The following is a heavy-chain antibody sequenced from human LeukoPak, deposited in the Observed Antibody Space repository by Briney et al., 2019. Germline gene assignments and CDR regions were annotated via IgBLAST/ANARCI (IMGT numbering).Heavy chain of an antibody. CDR1: GFTFSDYY. CDR3: ARGRDGYNLVDAFDI. CDR2: ISSSGSTI. Sequence: SGGSLRLSCAASGFTFSDYYMSWIRQAPGKGLEWVSYISSSGSTIYYADSVKGRFTISRDNAKNSLYLQMNSLRAEDTAVYYCARGRDGYNLVDAFDIWGQGIMVTVSS. D-gene: IGHD5-24*01. J-gene: IGHJ3*02. V-gene: IGHV3-11*04.